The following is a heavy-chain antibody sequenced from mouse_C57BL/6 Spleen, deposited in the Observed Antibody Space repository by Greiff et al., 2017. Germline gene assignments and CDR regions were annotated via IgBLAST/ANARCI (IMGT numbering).Heavy chain of an antibody. Sequence: DVKLVESGGDLVKPGGSLKLSCAASGFTFSSYGMSWVRQTPDKRLEWVATISSGGSYTYYPDSVKGRFSISRDNAKNTLYLQMSSLKSEDTAMYYCARRYYGSSPHLDYWGQGTTLTVSS. D-gene: IGHD1-1*01. V-gene: IGHV5-6*02. CDR3: ARRYYGSSPHLDY. CDR1: GFTFSSYG. J-gene: IGHJ2*01. CDR2: ISSGGSYT.